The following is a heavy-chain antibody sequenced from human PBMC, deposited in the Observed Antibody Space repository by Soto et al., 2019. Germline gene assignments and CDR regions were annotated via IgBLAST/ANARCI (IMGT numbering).Heavy chain of an antibody. J-gene: IGHJ6*02. CDR2: INHSGST. CDR1: GGSFSDHY. V-gene: IGHV4-34*01. D-gene: IGHD6-19*01. CDR3: AREKAIAVAGRATKAAAAMDV. Sequence: SETLSLTCAVYGGSFSDHYWSWIRQTPGKGLEWIGEINHSGSTNYNPSFKSRVTISVDTSKNQFSLKLSSVTAADTAVYYCAREKAIAVAGRATKAAAAMDVWGQGTTVTVSS.